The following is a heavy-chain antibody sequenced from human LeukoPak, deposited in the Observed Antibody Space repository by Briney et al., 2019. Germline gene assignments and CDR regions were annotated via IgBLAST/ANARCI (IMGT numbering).Heavy chain of an antibody. J-gene: IGHJ3*02. CDR1: GFTFSNAW. D-gene: IGHD3-16*01. CDR2: IKSKTDGETI. V-gene: IGHV3-15*01. CDR3: TTVGSGI. Sequence: PGGSLRLSCAASGFTFSNAWMSWVRQAPGKGLEWAGRIKSKTDGETIECAAPVKGRFTMSRDDSKNTVFLQMNSLKTEDTAVYFCTTVGSGIWGQGTMVTVSS.